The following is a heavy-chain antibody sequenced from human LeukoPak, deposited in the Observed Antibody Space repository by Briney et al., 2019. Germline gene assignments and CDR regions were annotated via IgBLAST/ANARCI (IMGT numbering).Heavy chain of an antibody. CDR2: ISGSGGST. V-gene: IGHV3-23*01. CDR3: AKTRGSGPFDY. D-gene: IGHD3-10*01. CDR1: GFTFSSYG. J-gene: IGHJ4*02. Sequence: GGSLRLSCAASGFTFSSYGMSWVRQSPGKGLEWVSAISGSGGSTYYADSVKGRFTISRDNSKNTLYLQMNNLRAEDTAVYYCAKTRGSGPFDYWGQGTLVTVSS.